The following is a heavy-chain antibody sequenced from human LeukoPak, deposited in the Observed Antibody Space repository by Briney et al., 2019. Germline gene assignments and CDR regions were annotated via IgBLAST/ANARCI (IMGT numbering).Heavy chain of an antibody. V-gene: IGHV3-33*01. CDR1: GFTFSDYG. CDR2: IWYDGGEK. CDR3: VRYCNGGTCYRAAFDV. J-gene: IGHJ3*01. D-gene: IGHD2-15*01. Sequence: GGSRRLSCAASGFTFSDYGMYWVRQAPGKGLEWVALIWYDGGEKHYTDSVRGRFTIFRDNSKNTLYLQMNSLRAEDTAVYYCVRYCNGGTCYRAAFDVWGPGTTVTVSS.